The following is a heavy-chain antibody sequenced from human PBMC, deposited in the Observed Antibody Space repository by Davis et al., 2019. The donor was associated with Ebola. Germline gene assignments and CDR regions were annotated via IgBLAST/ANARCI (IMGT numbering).Heavy chain of an antibody. CDR1: GYTFTSYA. CDR2: INAGNGNT. D-gene: IGHD1-26*01. J-gene: IGHJ4*02. Sequence: AASVKVSCKASGYTFTSYAMHWMRQAPGQRLEWMGWINAGNGNTKYSQKFQGRVTITRDTSASTAYMELSSLRSEDTAVYYCARMKGTWELIPHDYWGQGTLVTVSS. CDR3: ARMKGTWELIPHDY. V-gene: IGHV1-3*01.